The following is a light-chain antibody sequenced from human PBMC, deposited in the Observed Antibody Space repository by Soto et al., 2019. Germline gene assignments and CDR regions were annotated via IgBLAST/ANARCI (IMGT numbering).Light chain of an antibody. Sequence: QSALTQPASVSGSPGQSITISCTGTASDVGFYNYVSWYQQHPGKAPKVMIYDVSNRPSGVSNRFSGSKSGNTASLTISGLQAEDEADYYCSSYTSISTVVFGGGTQLTVL. CDR3: SSYTSISTVV. CDR2: DVS. J-gene: IGLJ2*01. CDR1: ASDVGFYNY. V-gene: IGLV2-14*01.